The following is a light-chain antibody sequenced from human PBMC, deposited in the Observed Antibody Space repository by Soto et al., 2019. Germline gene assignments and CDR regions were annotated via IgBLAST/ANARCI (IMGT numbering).Light chain of an antibody. CDR1: SSDVGSFNR. Sequence: QSALTQPPSVSGSPGQSVTISCAGTSSDVGSFNRVSWYQQPPGTAPRLMIYEVIYRPSGVPDRFAGSKSGNTASLTISGLQAEDDADYYCSSYTTSGTVVFGGGTKLTVL. CDR2: EVI. V-gene: IGLV2-18*02. CDR3: SSYTTSGTVV. J-gene: IGLJ3*02.